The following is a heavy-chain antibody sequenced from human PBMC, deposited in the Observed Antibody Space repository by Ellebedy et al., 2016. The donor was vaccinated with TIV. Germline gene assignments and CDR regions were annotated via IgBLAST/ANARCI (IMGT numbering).Heavy chain of an antibody. Sequence: MPSETLSLTCAVSSGSISSSNWWSWVRQPPGKELEWIGEISPSGNTNYIPSLKSRITISVDKSRNQFFLKLSSVTAADTAVYYCARKISFYSHTSGRRGDSHYYGLDVWGQGTTVTVSS. D-gene: IGHD3-22*01. CDR1: SGSISSSNW. CDR2: ISPSGNT. CDR3: ARKISFYSHTSGRRGDSHYYGLDV. V-gene: IGHV4-4*02. J-gene: IGHJ6*02.